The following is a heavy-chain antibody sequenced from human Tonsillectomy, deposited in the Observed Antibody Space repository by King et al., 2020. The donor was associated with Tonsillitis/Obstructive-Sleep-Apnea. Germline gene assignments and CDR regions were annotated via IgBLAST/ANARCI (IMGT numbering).Heavy chain of an antibody. D-gene: IGHD2-2*01. CDR2: INTNTGNP. CDR3: ARDSPAGYQLPGGRYYYYYMDV. V-gene: IGHV7-4-1*02. CDR1: GYTFTSYG. Sequence: QLVQSGSELKKSGASVKVSCKASGYTFTSYGMSWVRQAPGQGLEWMGWINTNTGNPTYAQGFTGRFVFSLDTSVSTAYLQISSLKAEDTAVYFCARDSPAGYQLPGGRYYYYYMDVWGKGTTVTVSS. J-gene: IGHJ6*03.